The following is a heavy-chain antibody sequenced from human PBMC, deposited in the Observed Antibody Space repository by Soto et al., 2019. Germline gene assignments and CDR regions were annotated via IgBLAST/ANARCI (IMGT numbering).Heavy chain of an antibody. J-gene: IGHJ5*02. CDR2: IYPGDSDT. D-gene: IGHD2-15*01. CDR3: AGHRGYCSGGSCPLGPKNNWFDP. CDR1: GYSFTSYW. V-gene: IGHV5-51*01. Sequence: GESLKISCKGSGYSFTSYWIGWVRQMPGKGLEWMGIIYPGDSDTRYSPSFQGQVPISADKSIRTAYLQRSSLKASDTAMYYCAGHRGYCSGGSCPLGPKNNWFDPWGQGTLVTVSS.